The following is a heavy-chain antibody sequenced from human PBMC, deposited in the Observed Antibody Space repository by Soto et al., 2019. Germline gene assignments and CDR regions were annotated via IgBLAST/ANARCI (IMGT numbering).Heavy chain of an antibody. J-gene: IGHJ4*02. D-gene: IGHD6-13*01. CDR1: GFTFSSYA. Sequence: QVQLVESGGGVVQPGRSLRLSCAASGFTFSSYAMHWVRQAPGKGLEWVAVISYDGSNKYYADSVKGRFTISRDNSNNTLYLKMNSLRAEDTAVYYCARDRIYSSSWYDYWGQGTLVTVSS. CDR3: ARDRIYSSSWYDY. V-gene: IGHV3-30-3*01. CDR2: ISYDGSNK.